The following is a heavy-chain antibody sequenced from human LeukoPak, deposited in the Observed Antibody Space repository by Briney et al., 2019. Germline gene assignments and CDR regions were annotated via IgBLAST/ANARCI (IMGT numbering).Heavy chain of an antibody. J-gene: IGHJ4*02. CDR2: ISAYNGNT. CDR3: ARDPALKYYYDSSGYPDDFGY. V-gene: IGHV1-18*01. D-gene: IGHD3-22*01. CDR1: GYTFTSYG. Sequence: ASVKVSCKASGYTFTSYGISWVRQAPGQGLEWMGWISAYNGNTNYAQKLQGRVTMTTDTSTSTAYMELRSPRSDDTAVYYCARDPALKYYYDSSGYPDDFGYWGQGTLVTVSS.